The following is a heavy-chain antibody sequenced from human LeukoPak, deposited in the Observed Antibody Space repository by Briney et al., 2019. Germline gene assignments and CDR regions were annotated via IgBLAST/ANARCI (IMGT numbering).Heavy chain of an antibody. J-gene: IGHJ2*01. Sequence: PSETLPLTCSVSGGSINTDGYYWSWIRQHPGKGLEWIGYIYYSGNTYYTPSLKSRLIISVDTSKNQFSLKLSSVTAADTAVYYCARATCSAGSCYSGWYFDLWGRGTLVTVSS. CDR3: ARATCSAGSCYSGWYFDL. CDR1: GGSINTDGYY. CDR2: IYYSGNT. D-gene: IGHD2-15*01. V-gene: IGHV4-31*03.